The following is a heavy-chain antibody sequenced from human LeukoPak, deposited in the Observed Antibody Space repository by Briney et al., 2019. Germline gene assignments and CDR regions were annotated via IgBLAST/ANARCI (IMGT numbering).Heavy chain of an antibody. CDR1: GFTFSSYA. D-gene: IGHD5-12*01. Sequence: GGSLRLSCAASGFTFSSYAMHWVRQAPGKGLEWVAVISYDGSNKYYADSVKGRFTISRDNSKNTLYLQMNSLRAEDTAVYYCARARYSGPGYFDYWGQGTLVTVSS. J-gene: IGHJ4*02. V-gene: IGHV3-30*04. CDR3: ARARYSGPGYFDY. CDR2: ISYDGSNK.